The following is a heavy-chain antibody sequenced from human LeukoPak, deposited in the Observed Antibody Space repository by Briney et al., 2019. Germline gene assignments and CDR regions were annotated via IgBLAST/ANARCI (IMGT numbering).Heavy chain of an antibody. CDR3: ARRAASSGGSWLLPYYYYGMDV. D-gene: IGHD2-15*01. J-gene: IGHJ6*02. CDR2: IKQDGSEK. V-gene: IGHV3-7*03. Sequence: GGSLRLSCAASGFTFSSYWMSWVRQAPGKGLEWVANIKQDGSEKYYVDSVKGRFTISRDNAKNSLYLQMNSLRAEDTAVYYCARRAASSGGSWLLPYYYYGMDVWGQGTTVTVSS. CDR1: GFTFSSYW.